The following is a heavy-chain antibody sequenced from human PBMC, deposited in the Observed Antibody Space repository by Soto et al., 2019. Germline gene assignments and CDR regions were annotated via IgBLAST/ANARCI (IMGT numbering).Heavy chain of an antibody. J-gene: IGHJ6*02. CDR3: ARDRYSSSWYYCGMDV. Sequence: SVKVSCKASGYTFTSYGIGWVRQAPGSGLEWIGWLSAYNGDTNYAQKLQGRVTMTTEPSTNTAYMELRSLRYDDTAVYFCARDRYSSSWYYCGMDVWGQGTTVTVSS. V-gene: IGHV1-18*01. CDR1: GYTFTSYG. CDR2: LSAYNGDT. D-gene: IGHD6-13*01.